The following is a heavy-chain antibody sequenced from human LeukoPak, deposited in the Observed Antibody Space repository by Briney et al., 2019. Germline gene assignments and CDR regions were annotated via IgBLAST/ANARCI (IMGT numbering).Heavy chain of an antibody. V-gene: IGHV4-34*01. D-gene: IGHD3-22*01. CDR3: ARDYDSSGYYGY. Sequence: SETLPLTCAVYGGSFSGYYWSWIRQPPGKGLDWIGEINHSGSTNYNPSLKSRVTISVDTSKNQFSLKLSSVTAADTAVYYCARDYDSSGYYGYWGQGTLVTVSS. CDR1: GGSFSGYY. CDR2: INHSGST. J-gene: IGHJ4*02.